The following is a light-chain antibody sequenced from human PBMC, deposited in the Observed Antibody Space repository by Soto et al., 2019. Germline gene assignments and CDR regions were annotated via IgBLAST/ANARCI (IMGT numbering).Light chain of an antibody. Sequence: DIQMTQSPSSLSASVGDRVTITCRASQGISNYLAWYQQIPGKVPTLLISAASTLQSGVPSRFSGSGSGTDFTLTISSLLPEDVATYYCQKYTNVPTFGGGTKVEIK. J-gene: IGKJ4*01. CDR2: AAS. V-gene: IGKV1-27*01. CDR1: QGISNY. CDR3: QKYTNVPT.